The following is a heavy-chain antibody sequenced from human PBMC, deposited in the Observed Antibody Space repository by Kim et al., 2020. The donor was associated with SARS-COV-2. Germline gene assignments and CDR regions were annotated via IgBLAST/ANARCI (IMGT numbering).Heavy chain of an antibody. Sequence: SVKVSCKASGGTFSSYAISWVRQAPGQGLEWMGGIIPIFGTANYAQKFQGRVTITADESTSTAYMELSSLRSEDTAVYYCARGVIVVVVADYYYYGMDVWGQGTTVTVSS. CDR1: GGTFSSYA. CDR3: ARGVIVVVVADYYYYGMDV. CDR2: IIPIFGTA. V-gene: IGHV1-69*13. D-gene: IGHD2-15*01. J-gene: IGHJ6*02.